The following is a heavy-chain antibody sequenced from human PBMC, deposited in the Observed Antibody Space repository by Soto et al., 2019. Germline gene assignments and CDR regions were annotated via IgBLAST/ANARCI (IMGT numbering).Heavy chain of an antibody. D-gene: IGHD2-2*01. V-gene: IGHV1-69*08. CDR3: AREDRDRETGLVPAAIDGMDV. J-gene: IGHJ6*02. CDR1: GGTFSRYS. Sequence: QVQLVQSGAEVKKPGSSVKVSCKASGGTFSRYSITWVRQAPGHGLEWIGRIIPIFGIASYAQKFQGRVTLPAGESTSTAYRELSSRRADDTAVYYCAREDRDRETGLVPAAIDGMDVWGQGTTVTVSS. CDR2: IIPIFGIA.